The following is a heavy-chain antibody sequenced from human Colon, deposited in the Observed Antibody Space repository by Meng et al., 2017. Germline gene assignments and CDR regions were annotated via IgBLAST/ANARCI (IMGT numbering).Heavy chain of an antibody. V-gene: IGHV1-18*01. CDR1: GYTFKNFG. CDR3: ARQYSSTWYLFDY. D-gene: IGHD6-13*01. Sequence: QVQLVQSGAEVKKPGASVKVSCKTSGYTFKNFGISGVRQAPGQGLEWMGWSSTYNGNTNYAQKFQGRVTLTTDASTSTAYMEIWSLRSDDTAVYYCARQYSSTWYLFDYWGQGTLVTVSS. CDR2: SSTYNGNT. J-gene: IGHJ4*02.